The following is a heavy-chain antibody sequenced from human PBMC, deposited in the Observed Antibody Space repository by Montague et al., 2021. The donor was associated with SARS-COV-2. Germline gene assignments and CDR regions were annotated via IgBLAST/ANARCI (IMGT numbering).Heavy chain of an antibody. CDR1: GGSINSYY. D-gene: IGHD3-3*01. CDR3: ARGTGPRSITLFGVIISGHVFGI. Sequence: SETLSLTCGVSGGSINSYYWSWIRQPAGKGLEWIGRIYTSGRTNHSPSLKSRVTISVDTSKNQFSLKLSSVTAADTAVYYCARGTGPRSITLFGVIISGHVFGIWGQGTMVTVSS. CDR2: IYTSGRT. J-gene: IGHJ3*02. V-gene: IGHV4-4*07.